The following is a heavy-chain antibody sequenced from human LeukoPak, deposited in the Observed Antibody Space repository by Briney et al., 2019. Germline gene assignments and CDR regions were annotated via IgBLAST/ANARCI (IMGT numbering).Heavy chain of an antibody. Sequence: GRSLRLSCAASGFTFSSYGMHWVRQAPGKGLEWVPVIWYDGSNKYYADSVKGRFTISRDNSKNTLYLQMNSLRAEDTAVYYCAKADQLVVRGVIIPLPPDYWGQGTLVTVSS. V-gene: IGHV3-33*06. CDR1: GFTFSSYG. J-gene: IGHJ4*02. CDR2: IWYDGSNK. CDR3: AKADQLVVRGVIIPLPPDY. D-gene: IGHD3-10*01.